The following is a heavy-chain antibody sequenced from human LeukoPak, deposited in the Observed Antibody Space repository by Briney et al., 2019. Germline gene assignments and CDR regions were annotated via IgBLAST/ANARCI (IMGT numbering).Heavy chain of an antibody. J-gene: IGHJ1*01. CDR3: ARGGYYYDSSGYSVPEYFQH. D-gene: IGHD3-22*01. V-gene: IGHV1-8*01. Sequence: ASVKVSCKASGYTFTSYDINWVRQATGQGLEWMGWMNPNSGNTGYAQKFQGRVTMTRNTSISTAYMELSSPRSEDTAVYYCARGGYYYDSSGYSVPEYFQHWGQGTLVTVSS. CDR2: MNPNSGNT. CDR1: GYTFTSYD.